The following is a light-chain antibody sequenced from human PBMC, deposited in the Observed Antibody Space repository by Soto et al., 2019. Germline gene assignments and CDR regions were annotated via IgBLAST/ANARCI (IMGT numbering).Light chain of an antibody. CDR1: QSISSW. J-gene: IGKJ3*01. CDR2: KAS. V-gene: IGKV1-5*03. CDR3: QQYYRLVT. Sequence: DIPMTQSPSTLSASLGDRVTITCRASQSISSWLAWYQQKPGKAPKLLIYKASSLESGVPSRFSGSGSGTEFTLTISSLQPDDSATYYCQQYYRLVTFGPGTKVEIK.